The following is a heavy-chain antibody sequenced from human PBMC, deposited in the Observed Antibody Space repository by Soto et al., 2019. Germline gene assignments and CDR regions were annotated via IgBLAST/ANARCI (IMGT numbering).Heavy chain of an antibody. Sequence: SETLSLTCTVSGGSISSHYWSWVRQAPGKGLEWIGHIYYRGSTTYNPSLGSRSTISVDTSNNQFSLKLSSVTAADTAVYYCARESGGYLGAPDYWGQGILVTVSS. D-gene: IGHD1-26*01. CDR1: GGSISSHY. CDR3: ARESGGYLGAPDY. CDR2: IYYRGST. V-gene: IGHV4-59*11. J-gene: IGHJ4*02.